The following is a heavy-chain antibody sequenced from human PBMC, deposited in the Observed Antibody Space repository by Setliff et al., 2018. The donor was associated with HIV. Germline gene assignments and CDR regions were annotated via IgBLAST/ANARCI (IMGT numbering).Heavy chain of an antibody. Sequence: SETLSLTCTVSGPSINIHYWSWIRQSPGKGFEWIGYIYSTGSTNYNPSLQSRVTISMVASRNQFSLKVTSVTAADTAVYYCAKGTGFYGDYTFDHWGQGRQVTVSS. CDR1: GPSINIHY. J-gene: IGHJ4*02. CDR3: AKGTGFYGDYTFDH. D-gene: IGHD4-17*01. CDR2: IYSTGST. V-gene: IGHV4-59*11.